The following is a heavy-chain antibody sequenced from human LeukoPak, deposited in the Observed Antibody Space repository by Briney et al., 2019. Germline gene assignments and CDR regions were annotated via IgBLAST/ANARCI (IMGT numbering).Heavy chain of an antibody. CDR1: GFTFDDYG. CDR3: ARVGSSGYPYYFDY. CDR2: INWNGGST. Sequence: GGSLRLSCAASGFTFDDYGMGWVRQAPGKGLEWVSGINWNGGSTGYADSVKGRFTISRDNAKNSLYLQMNSLRAEDTALYYCARVGSSGYPYYFDYWGQGTLATVSS. D-gene: IGHD3-22*01. V-gene: IGHV3-20*04. J-gene: IGHJ4*02.